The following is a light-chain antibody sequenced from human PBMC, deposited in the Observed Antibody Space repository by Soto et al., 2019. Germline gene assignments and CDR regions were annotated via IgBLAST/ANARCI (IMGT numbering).Light chain of an antibody. V-gene: IGKV3-20*01. J-gene: IGKJ2*01. CDR1: QSVSSSY. CDR3: QQYATLPNT. Sequence: EIVLTQSPDTLSLSPGERATLSCRASQSVSSSYLAWYQQNPGQAPRVLIYGASSRATGIPERFSGSGSGTDFTLTISRLEPEDFAVYYCQQYATLPNTFGQGTKLDIK. CDR2: GAS.